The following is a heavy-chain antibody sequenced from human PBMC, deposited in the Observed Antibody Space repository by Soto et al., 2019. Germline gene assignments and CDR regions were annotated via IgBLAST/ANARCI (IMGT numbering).Heavy chain of an antibody. Sequence: QVQLVESGGGVVQPGTSLRLSCAASGFPFSNYGMHWVRQAPGKGLEWVAVIWYDGYNKDYADSVKGRFTSSRDNSENTLNLPMTRRRVEDKGVYYCARAGDDYGDYKHRHYYGMDVWGQGTTVIVS. CDR3: ARAGDDYGDYKHRHYYGMDV. V-gene: IGHV3-33*01. J-gene: IGHJ6*02. CDR2: IWYDGYNK. CDR1: GFPFSNYG. D-gene: IGHD4-17*01.